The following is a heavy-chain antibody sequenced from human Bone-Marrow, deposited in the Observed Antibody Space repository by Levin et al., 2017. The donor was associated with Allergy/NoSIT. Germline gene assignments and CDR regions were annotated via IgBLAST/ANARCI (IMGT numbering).Heavy chain of an antibody. V-gene: IGHV4-39*01. CDR1: GGSISSSYYY. CDR2: IYYSGST. J-gene: IGHJ4*02. CDR3: ARHRGGYFVY. Sequence: SETLSLTCTVSGGSISSSYYYWGWIRQPPGKGLEWLGSIYYSGSTYYNPSLKSRVTISVDTSKNQFSLKLSSVTAADTAVYYCARHRGGYFVYWGQGALVTVSS.